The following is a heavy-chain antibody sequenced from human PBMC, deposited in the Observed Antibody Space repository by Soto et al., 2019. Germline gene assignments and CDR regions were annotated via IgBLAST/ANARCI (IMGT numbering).Heavy chain of an antibody. CDR1: GFTFSNHW. J-gene: IGHJ4*02. CDR3: ARDPGISSGWYYFDY. D-gene: IGHD6-19*01. Sequence: EVHLVESGGGLVQSGGSLRLSCAASGFTFSNHWMTWVRQAPGKGLEWVASVKQDGSEIYYGDSVKGRFTISRDNAKNSLFLQLNSLRAEGTAMYYCARDPGISSGWYYFDYWGQGTLVTVSS. CDR2: VKQDGSEI. V-gene: IGHV3-7*05.